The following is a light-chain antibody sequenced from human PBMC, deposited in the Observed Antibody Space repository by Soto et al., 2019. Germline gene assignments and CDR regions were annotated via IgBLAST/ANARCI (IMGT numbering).Light chain of an antibody. Sequence: EIVMTQSPATLSVSPGERATLSCRASQSVSSNLAWYQQKPGQAPRLLIYGASTRATGIPARFSGSGSGTEFTLTISSLQSEDFEVYYCQQYNNWPPYTFGPGTKLEIK. CDR1: QSVSSN. CDR2: GAS. V-gene: IGKV3-15*01. J-gene: IGKJ2*01. CDR3: QQYNNWPPYT.